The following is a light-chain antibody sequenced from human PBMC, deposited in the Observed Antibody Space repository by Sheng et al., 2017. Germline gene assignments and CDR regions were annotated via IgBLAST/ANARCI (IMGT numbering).Light chain of an antibody. CDR3: QQYDNLPLT. Sequence: DIQMTQSPSTLSASVGDRVTITCRASQSISSWLAWYQQKPGKVPKLLIYDASNLETGVPSRFSGRGSGTVFTFAITNLQPEDFATYYCQQYDNLPLTFGGGTKVDI. V-gene: IGKV1-33*01. CDR2: DAS. CDR1: QSISSW. J-gene: IGKJ4*01.